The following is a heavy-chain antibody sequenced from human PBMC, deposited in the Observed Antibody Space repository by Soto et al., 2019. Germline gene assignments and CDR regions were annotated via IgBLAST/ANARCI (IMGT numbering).Heavy chain of an antibody. CDR2: LNSDGSTT. Sequence: EVQLVESGGGLVQPGGSLRLSCAASGFTFNDYWMHWVRQAPGKGLVWVSRLNSDGSTTNYADSVKGRFTISRDNVKNTLYLQMNSLRVEDTAVYYCARGGNDYPSPRGHDYWGQGTLVTVSS. V-gene: IGHV3-74*01. D-gene: IGHD4-17*01. CDR3: ARGGNDYPSPRGHDY. CDR1: GFTFNDYW. J-gene: IGHJ4*02.